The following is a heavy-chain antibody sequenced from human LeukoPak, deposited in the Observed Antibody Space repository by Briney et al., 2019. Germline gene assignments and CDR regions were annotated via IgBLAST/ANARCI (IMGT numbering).Heavy chain of an antibody. V-gene: IGHV4-34*01. CDR3: GRQGRY. CDR2: INHSGST. CDR1: GGSFSGYY. Sequence: SETLSLTCAVYGGSFSGYYWSWIRQPPGKGLEWIGEINHSGSTNYNPSLKSRVTISVDTSKNQFSLKLSSVTAADTAVYYCGRQGRYWGQGTLVTVSS. J-gene: IGHJ4*02.